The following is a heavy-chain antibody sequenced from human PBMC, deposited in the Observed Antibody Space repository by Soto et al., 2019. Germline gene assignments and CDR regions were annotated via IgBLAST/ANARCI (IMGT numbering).Heavy chain of an antibody. V-gene: IGHV5-10-1*01. CDR2: IDPSDSYT. CDR3: ARHPISSIVLMVYAGYYYGMDV. Sequence: GESLKISCKGSGYSFTSYWISWVRQMPGKGLEWMGRIDPSDSYTNYSPSFQGHVTISADKSISTAYLQWSSLKASDTAMYYCARHPISSIVLMVYAGYYYGMDVWGQGTTVTVSS. J-gene: IGHJ6*02. D-gene: IGHD2-8*01. CDR1: GYSFTSYW.